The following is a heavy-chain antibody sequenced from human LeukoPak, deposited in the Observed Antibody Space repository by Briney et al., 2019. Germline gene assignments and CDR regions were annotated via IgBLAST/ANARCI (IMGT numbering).Heavy chain of an antibody. CDR2: ISSSGNT. Sequence: GGSLRLSCAASGFTFSRSAMTWVRQTPGKGLDWVSSISSSGNTYYADSVEGRFTISRDNSKNMLYLQMNSLRAEDTAVYYCMKGRISEDGLDFWGQGTLVTVYS. CDR3: MKGRISEDGLDF. J-gene: IGHJ4*02. D-gene: IGHD6-13*01. V-gene: IGHV3-23*01. CDR1: GFTFSRSA.